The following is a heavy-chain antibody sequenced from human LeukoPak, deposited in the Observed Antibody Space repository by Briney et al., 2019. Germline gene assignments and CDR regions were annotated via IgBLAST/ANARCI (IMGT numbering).Heavy chain of an antibody. J-gene: IGHJ4*02. D-gene: IGHD3-22*01. CDR1: GYTFTGYY. V-gene: IGHV1-69*05. Sequence: GASVKVSCKASGYTFTGYYMHWVRQAPGQGLEWMGGIIPIFGTANYAQKFQGRVTITTDESTSTAYMELSSLRSEDTAVYYCARPRGTDSSGYLYWGQGTLVTVSS. CDR2: IIPIFGTA. CDR3: ARPRGTDSSGYLY.